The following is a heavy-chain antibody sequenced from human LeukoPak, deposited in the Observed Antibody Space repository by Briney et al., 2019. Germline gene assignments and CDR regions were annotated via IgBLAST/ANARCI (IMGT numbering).Heavy chain of an antibody. CDR1: GGSIGIGNYY. Sequence: SQTLSLTCSVSGGSIGIGNYYWSWIRQHPGKGLEWIGYIYYSGSSYYNPYLRSRVTMSVDTSKNLFSLMLTSVTDADTAVYYCARGFSYGAYNWFDPWGQGTLVTVSS. V-gene: IGHV4-31*03. CDR3: ARGFSYGAYNWFDP. CDR2: IYYSGSS. D-gene: IGHD5-18*01. J-gene: IGHJ5*02.